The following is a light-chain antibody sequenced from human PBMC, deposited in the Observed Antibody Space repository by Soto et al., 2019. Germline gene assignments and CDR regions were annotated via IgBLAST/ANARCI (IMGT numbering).Light chain of an antibody. CDR2: GAS. CDR1: QSVSSN. J-gene: IGKJ4*01. Sequence: EIVMTQSPATLSVSPGERATLSCRASQSVSSNLAWYQQKPGQAPRLLIYGASTRATGIPARLSGSGSGTEFTLTISSLQSEDFAVYYCQQYNNWPPPLTFGGGTNVEIK. CDR3: QQYNNWPPPLT. V-gene: IGKV3-15*01.